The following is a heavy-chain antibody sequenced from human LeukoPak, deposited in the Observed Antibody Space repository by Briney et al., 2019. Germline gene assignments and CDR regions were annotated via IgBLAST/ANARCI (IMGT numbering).Heavy chain of an antibody. CDR3: ARALIAVAVWFDP. Sequence: PSETLSLTCTVSGYSISSGYYWGWIRQPPGQGLEWIGSIYHSGSTYYNPSLKSRVTISVDTSKNQFSLKLSSVTAADTAVYYCARALIAVAVWFDPWGQGTLVTVSS. D-gene: IGHD6-19*01. CDR1: GYSISSGYY. CDR2: IYHSGST. J-gene: IGHJ5*02. V-gene: IGHV4-38-2*02.